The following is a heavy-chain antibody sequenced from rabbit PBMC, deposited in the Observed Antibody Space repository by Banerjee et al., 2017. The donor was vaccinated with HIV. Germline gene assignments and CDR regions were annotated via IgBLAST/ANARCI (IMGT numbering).Heavy chain of an antibody. V-gene: IGHV1S40*01. CDR2: INTSSGNT. CDR3: AKSTYLDYFEL. CDR1: GFSFSSGQD. J-gene: IGHJ4*01. Sequence: QQLVESGGGLVKPGASLTLTCKASGFSFSSGQDMCWVRQAPGKGLEWIACINTSSGNTVYASWAKGRFTISKTSSTTVTLQMTSLTAADTATYFCAKSTYLDYFELWGPGTLVTVS. D-gene: IGHD8-1*01.